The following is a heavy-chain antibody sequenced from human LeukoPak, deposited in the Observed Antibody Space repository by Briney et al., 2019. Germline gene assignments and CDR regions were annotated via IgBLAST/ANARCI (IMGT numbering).Heavy chain of an antibody. CDR3: ARMWFGEASVDY. V-gene: IGHV3-33*01. Sequence: GRSLRLSCAASGFTFSNYGMHWVRQAPGKGLEWVAVIWYDGSNKYYADSVKGRFTISRDNSKNTLYLQMNSLRAEDTAVYYCARMWFGEASVDYWGQGTLVTVSS. J-gene: IGHJ4*02. CDR2: IWYDGSNK. D-gene: IGHD3-10*01. CDR1: GFTFSNYG.